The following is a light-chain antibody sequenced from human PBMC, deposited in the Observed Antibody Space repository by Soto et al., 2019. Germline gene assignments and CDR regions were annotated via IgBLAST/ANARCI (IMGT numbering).Light chain of an antibody. CDR2: AAS. CDR3: QQRYSTTPT. V-gene: IGKV1-39*01. CDR1: QGIRND. J-gene: IGKJ5*01. Sequence: GDRVTITCRPSQGIRNDLGWYQQKPGKAPKRLIYAASSLQSGVPSRFSGSGSGTDGTLTISSLKQEDGATYYGQQRYSTTPTFGQGTRLEIK.